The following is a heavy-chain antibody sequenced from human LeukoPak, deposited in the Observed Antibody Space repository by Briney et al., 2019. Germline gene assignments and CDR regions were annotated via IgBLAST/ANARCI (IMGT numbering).Heavy chain of an antibody. CDR3: AALRGYCSSTSCPLTPYDAFDI. CDR1: GGSFSGYY. J-gene: IGHJ3*02. Sequence: SETLSLTCAVYGGSFSGYYWSWVRQSPGKGLEWIGEINHSGSTNYNPSLKSRVTISVDTSKNQFSLKLSSVTAADTAVYHCAALRGYCSSTSCPLTPYDAFDIWGQGTMVTVSS. V-gene: IGHV4-34*01. D-gene: IGHD2-2*01. CDR2: INHSGST.